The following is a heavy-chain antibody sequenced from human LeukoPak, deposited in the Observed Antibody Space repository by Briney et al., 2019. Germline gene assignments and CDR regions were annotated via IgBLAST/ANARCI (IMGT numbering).Heavy chain of an antibody. D-gene: IGHD5-12*01. Sequence: GGSLRLSCAASGFTFSSYSMNWVRQAPGKGLEWVSSISSSSSYIYYADSVKGRFTISRDNAKSSLYLQMNSLRAEDTAVYYCAKRGGYEIDDAFDIWGQGTMVTVSS. CDR2: ISSSSSYI. V-gene: IGHV3-21*01. CDR1: GFTFSSYS. CDR3: AKRGGYEIDDAFDI. J-gene: IGHJ3*02.